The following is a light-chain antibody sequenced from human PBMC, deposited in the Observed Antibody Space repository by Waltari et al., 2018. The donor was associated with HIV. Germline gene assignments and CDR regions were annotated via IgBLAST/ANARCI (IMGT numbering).Light chain of an antibody. V-gene: IGLV2-14*01. CDR2: EVN. CDR3: SSYTRSDTVV. Sequence: QFALTQPASVSGSPGQAITISCTGTTNDIGQYNYVSWYQQHPGKAPKLMIYEVNNRPSGVSDRFSASKSGNTASLTISGLQTDDEADYYCSSYTRSDTVVFGGGTKLTVL. CDR1: TNDIGQYNY. J-gene: IGLJ2*01.